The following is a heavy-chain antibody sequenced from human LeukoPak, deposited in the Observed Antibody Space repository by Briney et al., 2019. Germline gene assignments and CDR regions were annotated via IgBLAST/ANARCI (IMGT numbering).Heavy chain of an antibody. CDR1: GYRFTSYW. D-gene: IGHD3-22*01. V-gene: IGHV5-51*01. Sequence: GGSRNLPGKGSGYRFTSYWIGGARPMPGKGLEGMGIIYPGDSDTRYSPSFQGQVTISADKSISTAYLQWSSLKASDTAMYYCARHLRGVVITTTYFDYWGEGTLVTVSS. J-gene: IGHJ4*02. CDR2: IYPGDSDT. CDR3: ARHLRGVVITTTYFDY.